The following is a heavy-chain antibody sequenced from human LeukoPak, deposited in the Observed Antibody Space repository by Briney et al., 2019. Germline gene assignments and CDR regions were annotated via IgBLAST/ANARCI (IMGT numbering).Heavy chain of an antibody. CDR1: GFTFSNYD. D-gene: IGHD4-17*01. J-gene: IGHJ4*02. CDR3: ARDESMTTVTTFDY. Sequence: PGRSLRLSCAASGFTFSNYDIHWVRQAPGKGLEWVAFIRYDRSNKYYADSVKGRFTISRDNSKNTLYLQMNSLRAEDTAVYYCARDESMTTVTTFDYWGQGTLVTVSS. CDR2: IRYDRSNK. V-gene: IGHV3-33*01.